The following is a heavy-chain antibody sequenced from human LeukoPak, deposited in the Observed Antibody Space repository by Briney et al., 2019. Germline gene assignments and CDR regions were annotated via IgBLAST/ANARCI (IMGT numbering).Heavy chain of an antibody. CDR3: ASHGRDDILTGYSPYYFDY. Sequence: PGGSLRLSCAASGFTFSYYWMHWVRQAPGKGLVWVSRINSDGSSTSYADSVKGRFTISRDNSKNTLYLQMNSLRAEDTAVYYCASHGRDDILTGYSPYYFDYWGLGTLVTVSS. V-gene: IGHV3-74*01. CDR1: GFTFSYYW. J-gene: IGHJ4*02. D-gene: IGHD3-9*01. CDR2: INSDGSST.